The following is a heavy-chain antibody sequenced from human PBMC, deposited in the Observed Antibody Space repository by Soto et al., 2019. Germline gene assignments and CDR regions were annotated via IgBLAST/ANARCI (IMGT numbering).Heavy chain of an antibody. CDR2: IRSRAYRYAT. J-gene: IGHJ4*02. D-gene: IGHD1-26*01. V-gene: IGHV3-73*01. CDR1: GFTFCGSA. Sequence: PGGSLILSCAASGFTFCGSAVHWVRQASGKGLEWVGRIRSRAYRYATAYAASVKGRFTISRDDSKNTAYLQMNSLKTEDTAVYYCTTQEIVGATGYWGQGTLVTVSS. CDR3: TTQEIVGATGY.